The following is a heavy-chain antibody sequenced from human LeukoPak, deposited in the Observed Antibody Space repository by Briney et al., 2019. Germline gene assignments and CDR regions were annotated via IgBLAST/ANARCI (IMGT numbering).Heavy chain of an antibody. J-gene: IGHJ5*02. Sequence: SETLSLTCTVSGGSISSYYWSWIRQPPGKGLEWIGYTYYSGSTNYNPSLKSRVTISVDTSKNRFSLKLSSVTAADTAVYYCARDREYYYDSSGYRVDWFDPWGQGTLVTVSS. CDR1: GGSISSYY. D-gene: IGHD3-22*01. CDR3: ARDREYYYDSSGYRVDWFDP. CDR2: TYYSGST. V-gene: IGHV4-59*01.